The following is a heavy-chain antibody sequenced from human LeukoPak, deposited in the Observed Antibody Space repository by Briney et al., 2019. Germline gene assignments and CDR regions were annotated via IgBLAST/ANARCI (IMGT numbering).Heavy chain of an antibody. V-gene: IGHV4-59*01. CDR2: IYYSGST. CDR3: AIGTTGDYPPYFDS. CDR1: SGSITSYY. Sequence: SETLSLTCTVSSGSITSYYWSWTRQPPGKGLEWIGYIYYSGSTKYNPSLKSRVTISADTSKNQFSLELSSVTAADTAVYYCAIGTTGDYPPYFDSWGQGTLVTVSS. D-gene: IGHD4-17*01. J-gene: IGHJ4*02.